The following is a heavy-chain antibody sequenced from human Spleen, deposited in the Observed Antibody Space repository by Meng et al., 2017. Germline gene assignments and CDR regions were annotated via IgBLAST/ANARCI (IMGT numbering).Heavy chain of an antibody. D-gene: IGHD3-22*01. V-gene: IGHV2-26*01. CDR3: ARMRRLAYYYDSSGYYWAFDY. Sequence: SGPTLVKPTQTLTLTCTFSGFSLSTSGVGVGWIRQPPGKALEWLAHIFSNDEKSYSTSLKSRLTISKDTSKSQVVLTMTNMDPVDTATYYCARMRRLAYYYDSSGYYWAFDYWGQGTLVTVSS. CDR1: GFSLSTSGVG. CDR2: IFSNDEK. J-gene: IGHJ4*02.